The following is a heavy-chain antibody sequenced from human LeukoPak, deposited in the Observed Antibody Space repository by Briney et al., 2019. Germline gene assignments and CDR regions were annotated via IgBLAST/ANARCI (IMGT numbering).Heavy chain of an antibody. Sequence: ASVKVSCKASGYTFTGYYMHWVRQAPGQGLEWMGWISAYNGNTNYAQKLQGRVTMTTDTSTSTAYMELRSLRSDDTAVYYCALQGRVAGHISDYWGQGTLVTVSS. CDR2: ISAYNGNT. CDR3: ALQGRVAGHISDY. D-gene: IGHD6-19*01. CDR1: GYTFTGYY. V-gene: IGHV1-18*04. J-gene: IGHJ4*02.